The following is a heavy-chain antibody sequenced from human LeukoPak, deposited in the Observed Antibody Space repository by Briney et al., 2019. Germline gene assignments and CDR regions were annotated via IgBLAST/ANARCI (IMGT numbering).Heavy chain of an antibody. CDR2: ISSSSSYT. J-gene: IGHJ3*02. Sequence: GGSLRLSCAASGFXFSDYYISWIRQAPGKGLEWVSYISSSSSYTNYADSVKGRFTISRDNANNSLYLQMNSLRDEDTALYYCVRDRFFAFDIWGQGTMVTVSS. CDR3: VRDRFFAFDI. CDR1: GFXFSDYY. V-gene: IGHV3-11*06.